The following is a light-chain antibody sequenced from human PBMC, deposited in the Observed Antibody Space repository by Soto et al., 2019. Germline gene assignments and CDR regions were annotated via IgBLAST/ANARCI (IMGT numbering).Light chain of an antibody. CDR3: QQYNTFWT. Sequence: EIVMTQSPATLSVSPGERATLSCRASQSISSNLAWYQHKLGQAPRLFIFRASSRATGIPARFSGSGSGTEFNMTISSLQSEDFATYYCQQYNTFWTFGQGTKVGIK. J-gene: IGKJ1*01. CDR1: QSISSN. CDR2: RAS. V-gene: IGKV3-15*01.